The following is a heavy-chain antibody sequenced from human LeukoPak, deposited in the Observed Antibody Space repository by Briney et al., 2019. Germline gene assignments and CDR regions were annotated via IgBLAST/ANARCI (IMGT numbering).Heavy chain of an antibody. D-gene: IGHD3-10*01. J-gene: IGHJ4*02. CDR2: ITYDGSNK. V-gene: IGHV3-30*18. Sequence: GGSLRLSCAASGFTFSSYGMHWVRQAPGKGLEGVADITYDGSNKYYADSVKGRFTIYRHNSKNTLYLQMNSLRAEDTAVYYCSKDAARYYGSGSYFDYWGQETLVTVSS. CDR3: SKDAARYYGSGSYFDY. CDR1: GFTFSSYG.